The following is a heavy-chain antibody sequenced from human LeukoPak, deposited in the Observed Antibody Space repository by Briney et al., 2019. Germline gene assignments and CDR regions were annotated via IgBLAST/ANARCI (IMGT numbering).Heavy chain of an antibody. CDR1: GFTFDDYA. CDR3: AKGPLRYFDWFDY. J-gene: IGHJ4*02. D-gene: IGHD3-9*01. Sequence: GRSLRLSCAASGFTFDDYAMHWVRQAPGKGLEWVSGISWNSGSIGYADSVKGRFTISRVNAKNSLYLQMNSLRAEDTALYYCAKGPLRYFDWFDYWGQGTLVTVSS. V-gene: IGHV3-9*01. CDR2: ISWNSGSI.